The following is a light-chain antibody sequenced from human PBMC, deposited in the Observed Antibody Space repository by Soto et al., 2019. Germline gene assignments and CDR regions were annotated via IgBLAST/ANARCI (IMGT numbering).Light chain of an antibody. CDR2: GAS. J-gene: IGKJ2*01. CDR3: HHYGGSPPFT. Sequence: EVVLTQSPGTLSLSPGERATLSCRASQTISSSYLAWYQQRPGQAPRLLIYGASNRATGITDRFIGSGSGTDFTLTISRLEPEDFAVFYCHHYGGSPPFTFGQGTKLDI. CDR1: QTISSSY. V-gene: IGKV3-20*01.